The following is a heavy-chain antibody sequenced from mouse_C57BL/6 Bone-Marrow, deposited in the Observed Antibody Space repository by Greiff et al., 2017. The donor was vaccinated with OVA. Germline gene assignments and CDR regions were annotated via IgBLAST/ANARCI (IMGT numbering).Heavy chain of an antibody. Sequence: EVQGVESGAELVRPGASVQLSCTASGFNITDDYMHWVKQRPEQGLEWIGWIDPENGDTAYASKFQGKATITADTSSNTAYLQLSSLTSEDTAVYYCTSYGNFDYWGQGTTLTVSS. D-gene: IGHD2-1*01. CDR2: IDPENGDT. J-gene: IGHJ2*01. V-gene: IGHV14-4*01. CDR1: GFNITDDY. CDR3: TSYGNFDY.